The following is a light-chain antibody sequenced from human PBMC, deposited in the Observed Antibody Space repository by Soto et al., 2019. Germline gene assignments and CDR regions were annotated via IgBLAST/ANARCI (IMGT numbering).Light chain of an antibody. CDR2: LAS. J-gene: IGKJ4*01. V-gene: IGKV3D-11*01. CDR3: QKYNSAPLT. Sequence: EIVLTQSPATLSSFPGDRVTLSCRASQAVNTRLAWYQHKPGQAPRLLIYLASNRAAGVPARFSGSGSGTDFTLTISDVEPEDFAVYYCQKYNSAPLTFGGGTKVDIK. CDR1: QAVNTR.